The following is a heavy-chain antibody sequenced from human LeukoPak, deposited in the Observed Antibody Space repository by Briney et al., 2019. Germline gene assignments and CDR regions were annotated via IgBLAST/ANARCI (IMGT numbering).Heavy chain of an antibody. Sequence: ASVKVSCKASGYTFTSYAMHWVRQAPRQRLEWMGWINAGSGNTKYSQKFQGRVTITRDTSASTAYMELSSLRSEDTAVYYCARSRMTFDYWGQGTLVTVSS. V-gene: IGHV1-3*01. CDR2: INAGSGNT. CDR3: ARSRMTFDY. CDR1: GYTFTSYA. J-gene: IGHJ4*02. D-gene: IGHD1-14*01.